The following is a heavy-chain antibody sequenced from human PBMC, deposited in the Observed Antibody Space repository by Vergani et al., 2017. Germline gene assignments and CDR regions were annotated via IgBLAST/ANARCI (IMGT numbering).Heavy chain of an antibody. J-gene: IGHJ6*03. D-gene: IGHD3-10*01. Sequence: QVQLQQSGPGLVKPSQTLSLTCAISGDSVSSNSAAWNWIRQSPSRGLEWLGRTYYRSKWYNDYAVSVKSRITINPDTSKNQFSLQLNSVTPEDTAVYYCARGSGSYSPRRYYYYMDVWGKGTTVTVSS. CDR3: ARGSGSYSPRRYYYYMDV. CDR2: TYYRSKWYN. V-gene: IGHV6-1*01. CDR1: GDSVSSNSAA.